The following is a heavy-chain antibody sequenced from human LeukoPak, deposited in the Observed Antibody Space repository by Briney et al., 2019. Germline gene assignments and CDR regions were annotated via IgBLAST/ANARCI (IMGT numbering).Heavy chain of an antibody. D-gene: IGHD6-13*01. CDR3: AKQGYSSWYEY. CDR1: GFTFGSNV. CDR2: ITASGDNT. Sequence: PGGSLRLSCAASGFTFGSNVMSWVRQAPGKGLEWVSAITASGDNTYYADSVKGRLTISRDNSKYTLYLQMSSLRAEDTAVYNCAKQGYSSWYEYWGQGTLVTVSS. V-gene: IGHV3-23*01. J-gene: IGHJ4*02.